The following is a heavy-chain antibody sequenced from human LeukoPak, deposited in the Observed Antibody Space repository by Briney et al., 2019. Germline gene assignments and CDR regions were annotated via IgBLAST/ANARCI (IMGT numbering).Heavy chain of an antibody. V-gene: IGHV5-51*01. J-gene: IGHJ4*02. Sequence: GESLKISCKGSGYSFINYWIGWVRQMPGKGLEWMGIIHPVDSDTRYSPSFQGQVTISADKSINTAYLQWSSLKASDTAMYYCARLQSGQWLLFDYWGQGTLVTVSS. CDR3: ARLQSGQWLLFDY. CDR2: IHPVDSDT. CDR1: GYSFINYW. D-gene: IGHD6-19*01.